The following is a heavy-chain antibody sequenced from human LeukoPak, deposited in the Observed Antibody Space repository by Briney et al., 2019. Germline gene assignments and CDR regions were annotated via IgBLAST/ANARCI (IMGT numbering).Heavy chain of an antibody. V-gene: IGHV3-74*01. Sequence: GGSLRLSCVASGFTFSRYWIHWVRQAPGKGLVWVSSISSDGSSTSYADSVKGRFTISRDNAKNTLSLQMNSLRAEDTAVYYRARDHGSYCFDYWGQGILVTVSS. J-gene: IGHJ4*02. CDR1: GFTFSRYW. D-gene: IGHD3-10*01. CDR2: ISSDGSST. CDR3: ARDHGSYCFDY.